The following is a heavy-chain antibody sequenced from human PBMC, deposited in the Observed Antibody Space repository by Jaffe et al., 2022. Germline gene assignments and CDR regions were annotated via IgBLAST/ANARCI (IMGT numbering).Heavy chain of an antibody. J-gene: IGHJ6*03. Sequence: EVQLVESGGGLVQPGGSLRLSCAASGFTFSSYAMHWVRQAPGKGLEYVSAISSNGGSTYYANSVKGRFTISRDNSKNTLYLQMGSLRAEDMAVYYCARGIPPYYYYYMDVWGKGTTVTVSS. CDR2: ISSNGGST. CDR3: ARGIPPYYYYYMDV. V-gene: IGHV3-64*01. CDR1: GFTFSSYA. D-gene: IGHD3-10*01.